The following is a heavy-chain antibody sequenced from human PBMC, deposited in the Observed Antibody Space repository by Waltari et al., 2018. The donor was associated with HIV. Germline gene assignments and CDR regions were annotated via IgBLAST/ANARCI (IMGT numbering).Heavy chain of an antibody. Sequence: QVQLVQSGDEVKKPGASVKVSCKTSGYTFTNYGNTWVRQAPGQGLEWMGWISAYNGNTNFAQRFQGRVTMTTDTSTSTAYMELRSLRSDDTAVFYCARVQLIMVTFGGDFAPQFFEYWGQGTLVTVSS. CDR2: ISAYNGNT. CDR3: ARVQLIMVTFGGDFAPQFFEY. J-gene: IGHJ4*02. V-gene: IGHV1-18*01. D-gene: IGHD3-16*01. CDR1: GYTFTNYG.